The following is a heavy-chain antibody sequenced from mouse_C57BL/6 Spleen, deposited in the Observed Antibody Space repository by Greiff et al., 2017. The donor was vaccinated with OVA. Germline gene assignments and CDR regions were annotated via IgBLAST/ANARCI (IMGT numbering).Heavy chain of an antibody. CDR1: GFTFSDYY. D-gene: IGHD2-2*01. CDR3: ARHGGLPHYYAMDY. V-gene: IGHV5-12*01. CDR2: ISNGGGST. Sequence: EVQLVESGGGLVQPGGSLKLSCAASGFTFSDYYMYWVRQTPEKRLEWVAYISNGGGSTYYPDTVKGRFTISRDNAKNTLYLQMSRLKSEDTAMYYCARHGGLPHYYAMDYWGQGTSVTVSS. J-gene: IGHJ4*01.